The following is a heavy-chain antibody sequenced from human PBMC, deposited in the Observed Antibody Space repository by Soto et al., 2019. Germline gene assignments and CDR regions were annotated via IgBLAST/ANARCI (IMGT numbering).Heavy chain of an antibody. CDR2: INAGNGNT. CDR1: GYTFTSYA. D-gene: IGHD2-8*01. Sequence: QVQLVQSGAEVKKPGASVKVSCKASGYTFTSYAMHWVRQAPGQRLEWMGWINAGNGNTKYSQKFQGRVTITRDTSASTASMELSSLRSEDTAVYYCAGVMARNYYYGRDVWGQGTTVTVSS. J-gene: IGHJ6*02. V-gene: IGHV1-3*01. CDR3: AGVMARNYYYGRDV.